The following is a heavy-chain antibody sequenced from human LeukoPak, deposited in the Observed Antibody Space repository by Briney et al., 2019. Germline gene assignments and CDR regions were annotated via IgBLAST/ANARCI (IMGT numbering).Heavy chain of an antibody. CDR3: ARVQSYGSEKYTWFDP. D-gene: IGHD3-10*01. V-gene: IGHV3-20*04. J-gene: IGHJ5*02. CDR1: GFTFSNHG. Sequence: GGSLRLSCAASGFTFSNHGMNWVRQTPGKGLEWVSGINWNGANTGYADSMKGRFTISRDNNKNSLYLQMNSLRAEDTALYYCARVQSYGSEKYTWFDPWGQGTLVTVSS. CDR2: INWNGANT.